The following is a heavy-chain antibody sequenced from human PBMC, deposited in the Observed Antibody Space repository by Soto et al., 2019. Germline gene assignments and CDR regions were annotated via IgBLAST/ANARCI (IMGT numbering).Heavy chain of an antibody. CDR2: IDNDGSAT. V-gene: IGHV3-74*01. Sequence: EVQLVESGGGLVQPGGSLRLSCVASGFTFNIYWMHWVRQAPGKGLEWVSRIDNDGSATTYADSVKGRFTISRDNAKNTLFRQMNTLRVDDTAVYYCARDNWSSYWGQGTLVTVSS. CDR3: ARDNWSSY. D-gene: IGHD1-1*01. CDR1: GFTFNIYW. J-gene: IGHJ4*02.